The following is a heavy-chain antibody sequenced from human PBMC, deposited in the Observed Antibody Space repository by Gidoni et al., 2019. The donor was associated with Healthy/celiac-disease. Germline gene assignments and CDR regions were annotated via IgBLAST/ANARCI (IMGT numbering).Heavy chain of an antibody. D-gene: IGHD4-17*01. CDR3: ARGYGDYVYYYYYGMDV. V-gene: IGHV3-11*05. CDR1: GFTFSDYY. Sequence: QVQLVESGGGLVKPGGSLRLSCAASGFTFSDYYMSWIRQAPGKGLEWVSYISSSSSYTNYADSVKGRFTISRDNAKNSLYLQMNSLRAEDTAVYYCARGYGDYVYYYYYGMDVWGQGTTVTVSS. CDR2: ISSSSSYT. J-gene: IGHJ6*02.